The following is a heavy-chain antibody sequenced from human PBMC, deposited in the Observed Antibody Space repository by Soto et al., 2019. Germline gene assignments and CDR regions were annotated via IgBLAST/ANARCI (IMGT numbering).Heavy chain of an antibody. V-gene: IGHV3-23*01. CDR1: DLSFGSFA. CDR3: ARWSYLDY. Sequence: DVQLWESGGGLVQPGGSLGLPCEPSDLSFGSFALSWVPKAPGKGLEWVSTISGSDGKTFYADPVKGRFSISRDPSQSTLYLQMNSLRADDTAMYYCARWSYLDYWGQGTRVTVSS. J-gene: IGHJ4*02. D-gene: IGHD3-3*01. CDR2: ISGSDGKT.